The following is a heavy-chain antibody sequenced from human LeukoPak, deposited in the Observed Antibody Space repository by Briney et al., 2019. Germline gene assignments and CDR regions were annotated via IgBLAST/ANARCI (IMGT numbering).Heavy chain of an antibody. D-gene: IGHD3-22*01. CDR2: INHSGST. V-gene: IGHV4-34*01. J-gene: IGHJ4*02. Sequence: SETLSLTCAVYGGSFSGYYWSWIRQPPGKGLEWIGEINHSGSTYYNPSLKSRVTISVDTSKNQFSLKLSSVTAADTAVYYCARPHHYYDSSGYYYWGQGTLVTVSS. CDR3: ARPHHYYDSSGYYY. CDR1: GGSFSGYY.